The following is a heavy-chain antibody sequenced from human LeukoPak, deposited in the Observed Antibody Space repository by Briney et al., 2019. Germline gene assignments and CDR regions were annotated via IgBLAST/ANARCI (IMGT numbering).Heavy chain of an antibody. Sequence: GGSLRLSCAASGFTFSSYEMNWVRQAPGKGLEWVSYISSGGGTIYYADSVKGRFTISRDNAKNSLYLQMNSLRAEDTAVYYCAIFRSIGAAGDLSDYWGQGTLVTVSS. CDR2: ISSGGGTI. CDR3: AIFRSIGAAGDLSDY. D-gene: IGHD6-13*01. J-gene: IGHJ4*02. V-gene: IGHV3-48*03. CDR1: GFTFSSYE.